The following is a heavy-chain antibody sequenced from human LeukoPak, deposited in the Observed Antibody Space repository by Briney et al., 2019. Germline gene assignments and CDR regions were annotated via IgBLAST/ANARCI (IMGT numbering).Heavy chain of an antibody. Sequence: GGSLRLSCAASGFTFSSYEMTWVRQAPGKGLEWISYISSSGSTKNYADSVKGRFTISRDNAKNSLYLHMNSLRAEDTAVYYCAELGITMIGGVWGKGTTVTISS. CDR2: ISSSGSTK. CDR3: AELGITMIGGV. CDR1: GFTFSSYE. V-gene: IGHV3-48*03. J-gene: IGHJ6*04. D-gene: IGHD3-10*02.